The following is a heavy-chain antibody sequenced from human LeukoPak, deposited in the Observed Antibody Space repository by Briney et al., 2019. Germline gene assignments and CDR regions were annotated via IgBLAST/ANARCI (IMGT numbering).Heavy chain of an antibody. V-gene: IGHV1-18*01. CDR1: GYTFSTYG. CDR3: ARNAGSYFEFAP. D-gene: IGHD1-26*01. CDR2: ISGNSGKT. J-gene: IGHJ5*02. Sequence: GASVKVSCKTSGYTFSTYGLSWVRQAPGQGLEWMGWISGNSGKTHYAQKFQDRVTLTTDTSSTTAFMELRSFRSDDTAMYYCARNAGSYFEFAPWGQGTLVTVSS.